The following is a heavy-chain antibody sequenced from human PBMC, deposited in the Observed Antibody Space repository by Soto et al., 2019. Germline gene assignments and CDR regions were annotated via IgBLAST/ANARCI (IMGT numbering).Heavy chain of an antibody. J-gene: IGHJ4*02. Sequence: QITLKESGPTLVKPTQTLTLTCTFSGFSLSTSGIGVGCLRQPPGKALEWIALIYWDDDKRYSPSLKSRLTITKDTSKNQVVLTVTTMDPVDTATYYCAHRLSRTPASGSGSWGPYYFDYWGQGTMVTVSS. D-gene: IGHD3-10*01. CDR1: GFSLSTSGIG. CDR2: IYWDDDK. V-gene: IGHV2-5*02. CDR3: AHRLSRTPASGSGSWGPYYFDY.